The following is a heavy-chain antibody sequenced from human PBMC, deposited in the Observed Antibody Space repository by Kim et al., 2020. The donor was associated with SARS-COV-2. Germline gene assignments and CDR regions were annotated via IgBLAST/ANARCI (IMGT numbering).Heavy chain of an antibody. D-gene: IGHD7-27*01. CDR1: GFTFNRFW. V-gene: IGHV3-7*01. J-gene: IGHJ4*01. CDR2: INQDGSEI. Sequence: GGSLRLSCAASGFTFNRFWMSWVRQAPGKGLEWVANINQDGSEIKYVDSVKGRFTISRDNAKNSVYLQMNSLRVEDSAVYYCARDAWAQRGTAGFDYWG. CDR3: ARDAWAQRGTAGFDY.